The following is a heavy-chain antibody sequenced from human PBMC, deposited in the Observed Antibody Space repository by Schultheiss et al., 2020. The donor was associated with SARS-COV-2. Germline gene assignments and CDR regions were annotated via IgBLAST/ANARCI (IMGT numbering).Heavy chain of an antibody. D-gene: IGHD6-13*01. CDR2: IYTSGST. V-gene: IGHV4-39*07. CDR1: GGSISSSSYY. J-gene: IGHJ4*02. CDR3: ARVSSSWYYFDY. Sequence: SETLSLTCTVSGGSISSSSYYWGWIRQPPGKGLEWIGSIYTSGSTNYNPSLKSRVTISVDMSKNQFSLKLSSVTAADTAVYYCARVSSSWYYFDYWGQGTLVTVSS.